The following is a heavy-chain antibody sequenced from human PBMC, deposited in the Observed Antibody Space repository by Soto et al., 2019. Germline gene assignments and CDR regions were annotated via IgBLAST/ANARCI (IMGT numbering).Heavy chain of an antibody. CDR3: ARQSTGYSVEVDY. V-gene: IGHV4-59*08. Sequence: SETLSLTCTVSGGCISTYYWHWIRQPPGKGLEWIGYIYNNGSTNYIPSLKSRVTISLETSKNQFSLKLTSVTAADTAVYYCARQSTGYSVEVDYWGQGTLVTVSS. CDR1: GGCISTYY. CDR2: IYNNGST. D-gene: IGHD6-13*01. J-gene: IGHJ4*02.